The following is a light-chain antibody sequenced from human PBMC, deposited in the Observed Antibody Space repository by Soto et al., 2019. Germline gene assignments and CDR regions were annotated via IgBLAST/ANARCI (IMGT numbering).Light chain of an antibody. CDR3: QQNYRTPLT. J-gene: IGKJ4*01. CDR1: QSISRY. Sequence: DIQMTQSPSSLSASAGDRVTITCRASQSISRYLNWYQQKPGTAPKLLTYAASSLQSGVSSRFSGSGSGTHFTLTISRLQPEDLATYYCQQNYRTPLTFGGGTTVEIK. V-gene: IGKV1-39*01. CDR2: AAS.